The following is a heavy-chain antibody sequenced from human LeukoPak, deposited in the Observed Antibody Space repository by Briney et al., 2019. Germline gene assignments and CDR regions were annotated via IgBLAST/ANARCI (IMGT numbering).Heavy chain of an antibody. V-gene: IGHV4-59*01. Sequence: SETLSLTCTVSGGSISSSYWSWIRQPPGKGLEWIGYIYYSGSTNYNPSLKSRVTISVDTSKNQFSLKLTSVTAADTAVYYCARESRITIFGVVIPYYYYYMDVWGKGTTVTVSS. CDR2: IYYSGST. D-gene: IGHD3-3*01. J-gene: IGHJ6*03. CDR3: ARESRITIFGVVIPYYYYYMDV. CDR1: GGSISSSY.